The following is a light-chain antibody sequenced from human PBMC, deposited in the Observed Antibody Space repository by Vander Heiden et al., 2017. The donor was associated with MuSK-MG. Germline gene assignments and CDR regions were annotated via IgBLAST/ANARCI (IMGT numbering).Light chain of an antibody. CDR2: AAS. CDR3: QQRDSAPRT. J-gene: IGKJ1*01. CDR1: QSISSY. V-gene: IGKV1-39*01. Sequence: DIQMTQSPSSLSASVGNRVTITCRASQSISSYLHWYQQKPGKAPKLLIYAASNLQSGVPSRFSGSGSGTDFTLTISRLQPEDFATYYCQQRDSAPRTFGQGTKVEIK.